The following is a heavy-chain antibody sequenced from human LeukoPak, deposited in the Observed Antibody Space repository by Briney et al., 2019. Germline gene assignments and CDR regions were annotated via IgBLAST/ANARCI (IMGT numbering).Heavy chain of an antibody. CDR3: ARRAARYYFDY. CDR1: GGSISSTYY. CDR2: MYYSGST. V-gene: IGHV4-39*07. J-gene: IGHJ4*02. Sequence: SSETLSLTCTVSGGSISSTYYWGWIRQPPGKGLEWIGSMYYSGSTYNNPSLKSRVTISVDTSKNQFSLKLSSVTAADTAVYYCARRAARYYFDYWGQGTLVTVSS. D-gene: IGHD6-6*01.